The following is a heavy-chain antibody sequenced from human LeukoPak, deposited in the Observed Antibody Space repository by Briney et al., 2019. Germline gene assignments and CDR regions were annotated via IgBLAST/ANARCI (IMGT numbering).Heavy chain of an antibody. V-gene: IGHV1-2*02. Sequence: ASVKVSCKASGYTFTGYYMHWVRQAPGQELEWMGWINPNSGGTNYAQKFQGRVTMTRDTSISTAYMELSRLRSDDTAVYYCARVYFEVGATENFDYWGQGTLVTVSS. D-gene: IGHD1-26*01. CDR3: ARVYFEVGATENFDY. CDR2: INPNSGGT. CDR1: GYTFTGYY. J-gene: IGHJ4*02.